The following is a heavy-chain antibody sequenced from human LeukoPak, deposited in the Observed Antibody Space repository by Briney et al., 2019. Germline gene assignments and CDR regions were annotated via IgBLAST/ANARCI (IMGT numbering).Heavy chain of an antibody. V-gene: IGHV3-66*01. CDR2: IYSGGTT. CDR3: ARAQGRGFDY. J-gene: IGHJ4*02. CDR1: GFNVSSSF. Sequence: GGSLRLSCAASGFNVSSSFLSWVRQAPGKGLEYVSVIYSGGTTYYADSVKGRFTTSRDNSKNTVHLQMNSLRAEDTAVYYCARAQGRGFDYWGQGTLVTVSA.